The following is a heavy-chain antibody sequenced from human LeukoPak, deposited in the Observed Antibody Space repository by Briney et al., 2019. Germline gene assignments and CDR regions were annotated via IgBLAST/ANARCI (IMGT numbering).Heavy chain of an antibody. J-gene: IGHJ4*02. CDR3: AYYDSSGYGLGLGYY. Sequence: SETLSLTCTVSGGSISRYYWSWIRQPPGKGLEWIGYIYYSGSTNYNPSLKSRVTISVDTSKNQFSLKLSSVTAADMAVYYCAYYDSSGYGLGLGYYWGQGTLVTVSS. D-gene: IGHD3-22*01. V-gene: IGHV4-59*01. CDR1: GGSISRYY. CDR2: IYYSGST.